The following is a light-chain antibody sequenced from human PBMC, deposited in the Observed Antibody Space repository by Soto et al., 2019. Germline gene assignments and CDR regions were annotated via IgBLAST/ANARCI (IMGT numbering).Light chain of an antibody. V-gene: IGLV2-14*01. J-gene: IGLJ1*01. Sequence: LAQPASVSGSPGQSITISCTGTSSDIDAYNYVSWYQQHPGKAPKLMIYDVSNRPSGISNRFSGSKSGNTASLTISGLQAEDEADYYCGSYTTSSTYVFGNGTKATVL. CDR2: DVS. CDR3: GSYTTSSTYV. CDR1: SSDIDAYNY.